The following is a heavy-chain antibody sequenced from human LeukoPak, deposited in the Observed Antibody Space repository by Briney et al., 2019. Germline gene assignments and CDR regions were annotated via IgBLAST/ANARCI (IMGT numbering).Heavy chain of an antibody. V-gene: IGHV4-39*07. D-gene: IGHD4-23*01. J-gene: IGHJ6*03. CDR3: ARGVPYYSGTTYYYMDV. Sequence: SETLSLTCTVSGRSFSSSGYYWGWIRHSRGKAVVWIASIDYSGNTYYNPSLKSRVTMSVDTSKKQFSLKLSSVTAADTALYYCARGVPYYSGTTYYYMDVWGIGTTVTVSS. CDR2: IDYSGNT. CDR1: GRSFSSSGYY.